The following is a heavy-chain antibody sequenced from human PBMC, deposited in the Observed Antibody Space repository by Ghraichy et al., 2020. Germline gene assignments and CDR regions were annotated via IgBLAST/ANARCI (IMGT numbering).Heavy chain of an antibody. J-gene: IGHJ3*02. Sequence: GGSLRLSCAASGFTFSSYEMNWVRQAPGKGLEWVSYISSSGSTIYYADSVKGRFTISRDNAKNSLYLQMNSLRAEDTAVYYCARNLPTLAPGDNPFYSRSKRRGDAFDIWGQGTMVTVSS. CDR1: GFTFSSYE. V-gene: IGHV3-48*03. CDR2: ISSSGSTI. D-gene: IGHD6-13*01. CDR3: ARNLPTLAPGDNPFYSRSKRRGDAFDI.